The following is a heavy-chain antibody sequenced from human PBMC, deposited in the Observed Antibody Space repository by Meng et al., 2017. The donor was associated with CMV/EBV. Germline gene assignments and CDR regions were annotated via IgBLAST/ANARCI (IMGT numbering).Heavy chain of an antibody. CDR3: AKDRSSGHYYFDY. CDR1: GFTLSSYA. V-gene: IGHV3-23*03. Sequence: GESLMISCAASGFTLSSYAMSWVRRSPGKGLEWVSVIYGGLSTTYYADTVKGRFTISRDDSKNTLYLQMNSLRVEDTAVYYCAKDRSSGHYYFDYWGQGTLVTVSS. J-gene: IGHJ4*02. CDR2: IYGGLSTT. D-gene: IGHD6-19*01.